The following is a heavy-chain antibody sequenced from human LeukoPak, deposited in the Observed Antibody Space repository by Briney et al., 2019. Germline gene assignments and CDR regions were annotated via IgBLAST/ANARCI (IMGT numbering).Heavy chain of an antibody. V-gene: IGHV3-21*01. CDR3: ARDGDSDNIDF. Sequence: GGSLRLSCAASGFSFSSYSMHWVRQAPGKGLEWVSFISSSSSYIYYADSVKGRFTISRDNAKNSLFLQMNSLRPEDTAVYYCARDGDSDNIDFWGQGTLVTVSS. CDR2: ISSSSSYI. CDR1: GFSFSSYS. J-gene: IGHJ4*02. D-gene: IGHD4-17*01.